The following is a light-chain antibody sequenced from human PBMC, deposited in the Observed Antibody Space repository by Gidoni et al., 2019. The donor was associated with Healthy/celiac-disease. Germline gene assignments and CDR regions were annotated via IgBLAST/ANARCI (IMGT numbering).Light chain of an antibody. CDR3: MQALQTPYT. CDR2: LGS. J-gene: IGKJ2*01. V-gene: IGKV2-28*01. Sequence: DIVMTQSPLSMPVTPGEPASISCRSSQSLLHSNGYNYLDWYLQKPGPSPQLLIYLGSNRASGVPDRFSGSGSGTDFPLKISRVEAEDVGVYYCMQALQTPYTFGQGTKLEIK. CDR1: QSLLHSNGYNY.